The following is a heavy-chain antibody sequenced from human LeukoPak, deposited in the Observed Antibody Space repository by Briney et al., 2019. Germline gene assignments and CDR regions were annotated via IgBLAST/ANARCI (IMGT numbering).Heavy chain of an antibody. J-gene: IGHJ4*01. V-gene: IGHV4-34*01. Sequence: PSETLSLTCAVYGGLFSDYYWSWIRQPPGKGLEWIGKINHSGSTNYSPSLKSRVTISIDTSKNQFSLKLNSMTAADTAVYYCARGEGARDGYNYAGPFYFDYWGHGTLVTVSS. CDR3: ARGEGARDGYNYAGPFYFDY. D-gene: IGHD5-24*01. CDR2: INHSGST. CDR1: GGLFSDYY.